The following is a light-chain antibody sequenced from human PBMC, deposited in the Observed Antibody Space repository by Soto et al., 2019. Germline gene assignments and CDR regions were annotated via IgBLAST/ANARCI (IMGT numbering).Light chain of an antibody. CDR1: QSVNSK. Sequence: EIVITQSLATLSVSPGGRVSLSCRASQSVNSKLAGYQQKPGQAPRLLIYGASTRATGIPARFSGSGSGTEFSLTISSLQSEDFAVYYCQQYIRWPLTFGGGTKV. CDR3: QQYIRWPLT. V-gene: IGKV3-15*01. CDR2: GAS. J-gene: IGKJ4*01.